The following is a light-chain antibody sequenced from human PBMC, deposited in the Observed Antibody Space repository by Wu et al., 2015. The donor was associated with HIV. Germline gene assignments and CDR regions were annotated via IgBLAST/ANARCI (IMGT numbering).Light chain of an antibody. CDR3: QHYGSSRWT. Sequence: EIVMTQSPATLSVSPGERATLSCRASQSVSSNLAWYQQKPGQAPRLVIYGASSRATGIPDRFSGSGSGTDFTLTISRLEPEDFAVYYCQHYGSSRWTFGQGTKVEIK. CDR1: QSVSSN. V-gene: IGKV3-20*01. CDR2: GAS. J-gene: IGKJ1*01.